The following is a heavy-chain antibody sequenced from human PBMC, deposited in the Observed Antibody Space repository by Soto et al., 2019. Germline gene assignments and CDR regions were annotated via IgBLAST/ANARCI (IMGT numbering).Heavy chain of an antibody. V-gene: IGHV3-7*05. CDR1: GFTFSTYW. J-gene: IGHJ4*02. CDR2: IKQDGSEK. Sequence: GGSLRLSCAASGFTFSTYWMSWVRQAPGKGLEWVANIKQDGSEKYYVDSVKGRFTISRDNTKNSLYLRMNSLRAEDTAVYYCAREGSLFDYWGQGTQVTVPQ. CDR3: AREGSLFDY.